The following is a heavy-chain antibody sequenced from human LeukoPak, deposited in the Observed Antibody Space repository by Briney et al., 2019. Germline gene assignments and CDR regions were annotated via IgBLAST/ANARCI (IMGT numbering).Heavy chain of an antibody. CDR2: ISSSGSTI. CDR3: AKPSLGSSFDY. J-gene: IGHJ4*02. CDR1: GFTFSSYW. D-gene: IGHD1-26*01. V-gene: IGHV3-48*04. Sequence: PGGSLRLSCAASGFTFSSYWMSWVRQAPGKGLEWVSYISSSGSTIYYADSVKGRFTISRDNAKNSLYLQMNSLRAEDTAVYYCAKPSLGSSFDYWGQGTLVTVSS.